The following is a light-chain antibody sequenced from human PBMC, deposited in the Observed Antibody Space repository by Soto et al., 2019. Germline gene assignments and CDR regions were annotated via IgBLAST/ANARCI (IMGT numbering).Light chain of an antibody. Sequence: EIVMTQSAATLSVSPWERATLSCRASQSVSSTLDWSQQKPGHAPKLLLYGASTRDTGIPARVSGSGSGPEFTRTISSLQPEDVAGEYCQQYANAPQTFGQGTKVDI. V-gene: IGKV3-15*01. CDR3: QQYANAPQT. J-gene: IGKJ1*01. CDR1: QSVSST. CDR2: GAS.